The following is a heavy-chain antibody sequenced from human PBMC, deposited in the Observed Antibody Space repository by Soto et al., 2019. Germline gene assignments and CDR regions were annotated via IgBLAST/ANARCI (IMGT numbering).Heavy chain of an antibody. V-gene: IGHV5-51*01. CDR1: GYSFTSYW. CDR2: IYPGDSDT. D-gene: IGHD3-10*01. J-gene: IGHJ6*02. CDR3: ARLPEVRGGDLYYYYGMDV. Sequence: GESLKISCKGSGYSFTSYWIGWVRQVPGKGLEWMGIIYPGDSDTRYSPSFQGQVTISADKSISTAYLQWSSLKASDTATYYCARLPEVRGGDLYYYYGMDVWGQGTTITVSS.